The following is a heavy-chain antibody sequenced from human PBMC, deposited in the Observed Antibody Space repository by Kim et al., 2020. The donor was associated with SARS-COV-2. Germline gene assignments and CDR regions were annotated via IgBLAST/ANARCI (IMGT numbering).Heavy chain of an antibody. CDR1: GGSFSGYY. Sequence: SETLSLTCAVYGGSFSGYYWSWIRQPPGKGLECIGEINHSGSTNYNPSLKSRVTISVDTSKNQFSLKLSSVTAADTAVYYCARGRGFLEWLLYPTRYYFDYWGQGTLVTVSS. D-gene: IGHD3-3*01. J-gene: IGHJ4*02. V-gene: IGHV4-34*01. CDR3: ARGRGFLEWLLYPTRYYFDY. CDR2: INHSGST.